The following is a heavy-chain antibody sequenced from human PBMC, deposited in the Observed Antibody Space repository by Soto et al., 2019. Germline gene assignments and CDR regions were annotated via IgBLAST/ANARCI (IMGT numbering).Heavy chain of an antibody. CDR3: AKEGEAYDIDAFDA. CDR2: FGSSAGSP. CDR1: GFTFSHYA. D-gene: IGHD3-9*01. V-gene: IGHV3-23*01. Sequence: EVQLLESGGDLVQPGGSLRLSCAASGFTFSHYALGWVRQAPGKGLEWISGFGSSAGSPFYADSVKGRFTISRDNSKNTLYLHMNSLRAEDTATYYCAKEGEAYDIDAFDAWGQGTLVTVSS. J-gene: IGHJ3*01.